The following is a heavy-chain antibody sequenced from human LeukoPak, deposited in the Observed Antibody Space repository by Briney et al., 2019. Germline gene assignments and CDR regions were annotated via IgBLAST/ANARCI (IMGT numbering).Heavy chain of an antibody. CDR3: ARAGSSYGMDV. CDR1: GGSFSGYY. Sequence: SETLSLTCAVYGGSFSGYYWSWIRQPPGKGLEWIGEINHSGSTNYNPSLKSRVTISVDTSKNQFSLKLSSVTAADTAVYYCARAGSSYGMDVWGQGTTVTVSS. CDR2: INHSGST. J-gene: IGHJ6*02. V-gene: IGHV4-34*01.